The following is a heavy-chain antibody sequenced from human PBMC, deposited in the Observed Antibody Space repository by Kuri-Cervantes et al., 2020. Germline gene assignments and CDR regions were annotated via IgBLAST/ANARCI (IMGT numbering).Heavy chain of an antibody. CDR3: ARGRMALLGVVAVLDYFDY. CDR1: GFTFSSYW. J-gene: IGHJ4*02. D-gene: IGHD2-15*01. V-gene: IGHV3-74*01. Sequence: GESLKISCAASGFTFSSYWMHWVRRPPGKGLVWVSRINSDGSTTTYADSVKGRFTISRDNAKNTLYLQMNSLRAEDTALYHCARGRMALLGVVAVLDYFDYWGQGTLVTVSS. CDR2: INSDGSTT.